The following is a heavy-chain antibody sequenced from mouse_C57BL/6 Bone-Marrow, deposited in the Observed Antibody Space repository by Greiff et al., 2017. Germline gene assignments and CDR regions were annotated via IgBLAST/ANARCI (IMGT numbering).Heavy chain of an antibody. V-gene: IGHV3-6*01. J-gene: IGHJ2*01. CDR2: ISYDGSN. CDR1: GYPITRVYY. CDR3: AKEYYGSRGY. Sequence: VQLKESGPGLVKPSQSLSLTCSVTGYPITRVYYWYCIRQFPGNKLEWMGYISYDGSNNYNPSLKNRISITRDPSKNQCFLKLNSVTTEDTATYYCAKEYYGSRGYWGQGTTLTVSS. D-gene: IGHD1-1*01.